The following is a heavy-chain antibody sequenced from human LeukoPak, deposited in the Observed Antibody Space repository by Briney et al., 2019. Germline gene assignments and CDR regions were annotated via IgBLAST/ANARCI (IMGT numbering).Heavy chain of an antibody. CDR2: INGGGGST. CDR1: GFTFSKYA. V-gene: IGHV3-23*01. J-gene: IGHJ3*02. CDR3: AMGYDSSGYYSPRDAFDI. D-gene: IGHD3-22*01. Sequence: GGSLRLSCGASGFTFSKYAMTWVRQAPGKGLEWVSSINGGGGSTFYAASVKGRFTISRDNSKNTLYLQMNSLRAEDTAIYYCAMGYDSSGYYSPRDAFDIWGQGTMVTVSS.